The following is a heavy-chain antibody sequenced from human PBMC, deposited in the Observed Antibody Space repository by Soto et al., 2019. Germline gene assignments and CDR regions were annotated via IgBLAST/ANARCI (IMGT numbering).Heavy chain of an antibody. V-gene: IGHV3-21*01. D-gene: IGHD2-8*02. CDR3: ARDTGGLGLSPHGY. CDR1: GFTFSSYS. CDR2: ISSSSSYI. Sequence: EVQLVESGGGLVKPGGSLRLSCAASGFTFSSYSMNWVRQAPGKGLEWVSSISSSSSYIYYADSVKGRFTISRDNAKNSLYLQMNSLRAEDTAVYYCARDTGGLGLSPHGYWGQGTLVTVSS. J-gene: IGHJ4*02.